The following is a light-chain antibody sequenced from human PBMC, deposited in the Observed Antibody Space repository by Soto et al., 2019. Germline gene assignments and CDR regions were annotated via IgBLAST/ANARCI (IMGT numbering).Light chain of an antibody. J-gene: IGKJ2*01. V-gene: IGKV1-5*03. CDR1: QDVSQW. Sequence: DIHMTQSPSTLSASVGDTVTITCRASQDVSQWLAWYQERPGKPPKLLIYKASSLQRGVPSMFRGRGSETEFALTIRDRQPDDFATYYYQHNGSYPYTFGQGTRLEIK. CDR2: KAS. CDR3: QHNGSYPYT.